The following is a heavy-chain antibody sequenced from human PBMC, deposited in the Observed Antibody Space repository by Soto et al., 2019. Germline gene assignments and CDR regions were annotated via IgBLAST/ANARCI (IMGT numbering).Heavy chain of an antibody. CDR2: IIPTFQTP. Sequence: QVQLVQSGAEMKKAGSSVKVSCKASGDTFGTSAFSWVRRAPGQGLEWMGGIIPTFQTPNYAQKFRDRVTITADASTSTTYKTLNSLRSEDSAIYFCARGIKDLGPQRGVRDYYDGMDVWGQGTTVTVFS. V-gene: IGHV1-69*01. CDR3: ARGIKDLGPQRGVRDYYDGMDV. CDR1: GDTFGTSA. J-gene: IGHJ6*02. D-gene: IGHD3-16*01.